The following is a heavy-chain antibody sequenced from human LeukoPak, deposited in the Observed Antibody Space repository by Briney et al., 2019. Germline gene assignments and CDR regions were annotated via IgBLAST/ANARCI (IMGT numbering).Heavy chain of an antibody. CDR3: AKSSYGSGTALDP. J-gene: IGHJ5*02. V-gene: IGHV3-53*01. CDR2: IYKSGNT. Sequence: PGGSLRLSCAASGLAVSNSYMSWVRQAPGKGLEWVSVIYKSGNTYYADSLKGRFTISRDSSENTLYLQMNSLSAEDTAMYYCAKSSYGSGTALDPWGQGTLVTVSS. D-gene: IGHD3-10*01. CDR1: GLAVSNSY.